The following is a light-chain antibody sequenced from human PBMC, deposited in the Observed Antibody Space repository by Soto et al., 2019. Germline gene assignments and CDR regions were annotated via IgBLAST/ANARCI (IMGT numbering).Light chain of an antibody. J-gene: IGKJ1*01. V-gene: IGKV1-5*01. Sequence: DIRVTQSPPTLSASVGDRVTITCRAIQTITTWMAWYQQKAGKAPKLLVYDASTLQSGVATRFSGSGSGTEFTLIISGLQPEDSATYYCQQYTNTNNPWMFGQGTNVDI. CDR3: QQYTNTNNPWM. CDR2: DAS. CDR1: QTITTW.